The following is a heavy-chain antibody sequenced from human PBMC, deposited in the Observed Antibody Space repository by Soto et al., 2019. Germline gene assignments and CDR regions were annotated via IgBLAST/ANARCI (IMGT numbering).Heavy chain of an antibody. CDR1: GYTFTSYA. CDR3: ARGRVVMVAADYYYYGMDV. V-gene: IGHV1-3*01. CDR2: INAGNGNT. Sequence: ASVKVSCKASGYTFTSYAMQWVREAPGQRLEWMGWINAGNGNTKYSQKFQGRVTITRDTSASTAYMELSSLRSEDTAVYYCARGRVVMVAADYYYYGMDVWGQGTTVTVSS. D-gene: IGHD2-15*01. J-gene: IGHJ6*02.